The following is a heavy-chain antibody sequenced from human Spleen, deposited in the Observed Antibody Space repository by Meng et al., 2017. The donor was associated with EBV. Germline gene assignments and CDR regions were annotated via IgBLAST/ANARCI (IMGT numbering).Heavy chain of an antibody. Sequence: QVQVQQWRAGRFKASWTLSLTCAVGGGSFTTYYWTWIRQPPRKGLEWIGEINHSASAHYNPSLKSRLTISVDTSKKQFSLKLSSVTAADTAVYYCARSLGGAYPDYWGQGTLVTVSS. CDR3: ARSLGGAYPDY. D-gene: IGHD1-26*01. CDR2: INHSASA. CDR1: GGSFTTYY. J-gene: IGHJ4*02. V-gene: IGHV4-34*01.